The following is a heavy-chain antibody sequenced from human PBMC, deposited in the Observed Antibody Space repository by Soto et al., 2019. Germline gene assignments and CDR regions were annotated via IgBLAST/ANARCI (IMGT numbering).Heavy chain of an antibody. CDR3: AKDSRERYFDWLFTNFDY. J-gene: IGHJ4*02. CDR2: ISYDGSNK. V-gene: IGHV3-30*04. D-gene: IGHD3-9*01. Sequence: VRQAPGKGLEWVAVISYDGSNKYYADSVKGRFTISRDNSKNTLYLQMNSLRAEDTAVYYCAKDSRERYFDWLFTNFDYWGQGTLVTVSS.